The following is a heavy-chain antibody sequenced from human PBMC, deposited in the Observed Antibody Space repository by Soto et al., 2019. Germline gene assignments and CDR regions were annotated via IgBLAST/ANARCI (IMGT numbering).Heavy chain of an antibody. D-gene: IGHD3-9*01. V-gene: IGHV4-31*03. Sequence: PSETLSLTCTVSGGSISSGGYYWSWIRQHPGKGLEWIGYIYYSGSTYYNPSLKSRVTISVDTSKNQFSLKLSSVTAADTAVYYCARSDDILTGSFPNWFDPWGQGTLVTVSS. CDR1: GGSISSGGYY. CDR2: IYYSGST. CDR3: ARSDDILTGSFPNWFDP. J-gene: IGHJ5*02.